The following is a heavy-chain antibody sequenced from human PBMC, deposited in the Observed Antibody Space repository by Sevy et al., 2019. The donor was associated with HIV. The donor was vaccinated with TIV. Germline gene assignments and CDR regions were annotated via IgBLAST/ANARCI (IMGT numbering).Heavy chain of an antibody. CDR3: ARSPAEALAARTFDY. CDR1: GYTFTSYA. V-gene: IGHV7-4-1*02. Sequence: ASVKVSCKASGYTFTSYAMNWVRQAPGQGLKWMGWINTNTGNPTYAQGFTGRFVFSLDTSVSTAYLQISSLKAEDTAVYYCARSPAEALAARTFDYWGQGTLVTVSS. CDR2: INTNTGNP. D-gene: IGHD6-6*01. J-gene: IGHJ4*02.